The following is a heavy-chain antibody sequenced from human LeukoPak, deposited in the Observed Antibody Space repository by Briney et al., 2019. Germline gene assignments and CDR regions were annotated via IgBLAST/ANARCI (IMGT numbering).Heavy chain of an antibody. D-gene: IGHD3-10*01. Sequence: GGSLRLSCAASGFTLPNDFMTWVRQAPGKGLEWVSLTYRDGGTYYADSVKGRFTISRDNSRNTLYLQMNSVRAEDKAVYYCGRDDRLLWFGDRRRGGYYFDYWGQGTLVTVSS. CDR2: TYRDGGT. CDR1: GFTLPNDF. V-gene: IGHV3-53*05. CDR3: GRDDRLLWFGDRRRGGYYFDY. J-gene: IGHJ4*02.